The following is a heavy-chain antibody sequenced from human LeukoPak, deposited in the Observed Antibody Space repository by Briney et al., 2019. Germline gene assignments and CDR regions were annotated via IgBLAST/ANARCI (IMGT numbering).Heavy chain of an antibody. J-gene: IGHJ4*02. CDR2: ISYDGSNK. CDR1: GFTFSSYG. D-gene: IGHD2-15*01. V-gene: IGHV3-30*18. CDR3: AKETLVVAALDY. Sequence: GGSLRLSCAASGFTFSSYGMHWVRQAPGKGLEWVAGISYDGSNKYYADSVKGRFTISRDDSKNTLYLQMNSLRAEDTAVYYCAKETLVVAALDYWGQGTLVTVSS.